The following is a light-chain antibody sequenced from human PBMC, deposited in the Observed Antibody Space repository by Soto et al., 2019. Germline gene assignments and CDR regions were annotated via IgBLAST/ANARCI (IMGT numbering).Light chain of an antibody. V-gene: IGLV7-46*01. CDR2: DTS. Sequence: QAVVTQEPSLTVSPGGTVTLTCGSSTGAVTSGHYPYWFQQKPGQAPRTLIYDTSNKHSWTPARFSGSLLGGKAALTLSGAQTEDQAEYHCILSYSGALNWVFGGGTKLTVL. CDR3: ILSYSGALNWV. J-gene: IGLJ3*02. CDR1: TGAVTSGHY.